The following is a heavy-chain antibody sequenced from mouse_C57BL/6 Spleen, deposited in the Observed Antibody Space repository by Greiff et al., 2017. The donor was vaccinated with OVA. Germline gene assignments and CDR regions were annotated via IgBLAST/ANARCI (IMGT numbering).Heavy chain of an antibody. Sequence: EVMLVESGGGLVQPGGSMKLSCAASGFTFSDAWMAWVRQSPEQGLEWVAEIRNKANNHATYYAASVTGSVTISRDDSKSSVYLQMNSLRAEDTGIYYWMAYGGYWGQGTTLTVSS. J-gene: IGHJ2*01. D-gene: IGHD1-1*01. CDR3: MAYGGY. CDR2: IRNKANNHAT. V-gene: IGHV6-6*01. CDR1: GFTFSDAW.